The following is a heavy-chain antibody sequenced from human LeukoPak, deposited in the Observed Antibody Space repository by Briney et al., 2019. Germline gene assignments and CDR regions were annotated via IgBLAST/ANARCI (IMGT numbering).Heavy chain of an antibody. D-gene: IGHD5-24*01. CDR3: ARPRDGYLPYYFDY. CDR1: GYSFTSYW. J-gene: IGHJ4*02. V-gene: IGHV5-51*01. Sequence: GESLKISCKGSGYSFTSYWIGWVRQMPGKGREWMGIIYPCDSDTRYSPSFQGQVTISADKSINTAYLQWSSLKASDTAMYYCARPRDGYLPYYFDYWGQGTLVTVSS. CDR2: IYPCDSDT.